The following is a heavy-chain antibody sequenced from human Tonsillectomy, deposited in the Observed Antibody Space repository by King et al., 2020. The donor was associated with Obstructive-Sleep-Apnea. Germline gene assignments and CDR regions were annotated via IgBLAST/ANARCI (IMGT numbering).Heavy chain of an antibody. V-gene: IGHV3-33*01. D-gene: IGHD3-10*01. J-gene: IGHJ6*02. Sequence: QLVQSGGGVVQPGRSLRLSCAASGFIFSSYGMHWVRQAPGKGREWVAVIWPDGTNKYYADSVKGRFTISRDNSKNTLYLQMNSLRAEDTAVYYCARGLYGSGSYLTRNYYYCGMDVWGQGTTVTVSS. CDR1: GFIFSSYG. CDR3: ARGLYGSGSYLTRNYYYCGMDV. CDR2: IWPDGTNK.